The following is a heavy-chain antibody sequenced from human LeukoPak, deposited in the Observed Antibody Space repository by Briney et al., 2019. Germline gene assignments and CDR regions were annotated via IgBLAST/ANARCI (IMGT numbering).Heavy chain of an antibody. V-gene: IGHV4-59*01. CDR2: IYYSGST. J-gene: IGHJ6*03. CDR3: ARGGGRGYYYYYYMDV. D-gene: IGHD2-15*01. Sequence: SETLSLTCTVSGGSISSYYWSWIRQPPGKGLEWIGYIYYSGSTNYNPSLKSRVTISVDTSKNQFSLKLSSVTAADTAVYYCARGGGRGYYYYYYMDVWAKGPRSPSP. CDR1: GGSISSYY.